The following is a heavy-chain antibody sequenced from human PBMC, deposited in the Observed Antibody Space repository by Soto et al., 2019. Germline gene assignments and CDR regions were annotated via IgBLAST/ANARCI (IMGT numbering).Heavy chain of an antibody. J-gene: IGHJ4*02. Sequence: QVQLQESGPGLVKPSETLSLTCTVSGDSISSFYWTWIRQPPGKGLGWVGYIFSSGSTNYNPSLKSRVTISVDTSENQFSLKLTSVTAADTAVYYCARVGYCSSTPCWPIGYFEYWGQGTLVTVSS. CDR3: ARVGYCSSTPCWPIGYFEY. CDR2: IFSSGST. V-gene: IGHV4-59*01. D-gene: IGHD2-2*01. CDR1: GDSISSFY.